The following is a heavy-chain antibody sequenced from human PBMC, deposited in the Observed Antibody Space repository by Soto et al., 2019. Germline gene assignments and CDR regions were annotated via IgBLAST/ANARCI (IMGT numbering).Heavy chain of an antibody. CDR3: ARDGITGTTGYYYYGMDV. CDR2: INHSGST. D-gene: IGHD1-7*01. Sequence: PSETLSLTCAVYCGSFSGYYWSWIRQPPGKGLEWIGEINHSGSTNYNPSLKSRVTISVDTSKNQFSLKLSSVTAADTAVYYCARDGITGTTGYYYYGMDVWGQGTTVTVSS. CDR1: CGSFSGYY. V-gene: IGHV4-34*01. J-gene: IGHJ6*02.